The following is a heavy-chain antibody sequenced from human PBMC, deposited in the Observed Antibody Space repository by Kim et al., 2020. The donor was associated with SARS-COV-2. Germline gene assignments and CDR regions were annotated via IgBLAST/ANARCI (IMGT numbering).Heavy chain of an antibody. Sequence: VKSRITIHPDTSKNQFSLQLNSVTPEDTAVYYCARVEVVDGFYYYYGMDVWGQGTTVTVSS. D-gene: IGHD3-22*01. J-gene: IGHJ6*02. CDR3: ARVEVVDGFYYYYGMDV. V-gene: IGHV6-1*01.